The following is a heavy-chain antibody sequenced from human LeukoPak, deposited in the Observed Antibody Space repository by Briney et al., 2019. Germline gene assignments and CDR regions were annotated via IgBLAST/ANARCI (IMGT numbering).Heavy chain of an antibody. J-gene: IGHJ5*02. CDR1: GGSFSGYY. CDR3: ARGDYSEYNWFDP. V-gene: IGHV4-59*01. D-gene: IGHD4-17*01. CDR2: IYYSGST. Sequence: SETLSLTCAVYGGSFSGYYWSWIRQPPGKGLEWIGYIYYSGSTNYNPSLKSRVTISVDTSKNQFSLKLSSVTAADTAVYYCARGDYSEYNWFDPWGQGTLVTVSS.